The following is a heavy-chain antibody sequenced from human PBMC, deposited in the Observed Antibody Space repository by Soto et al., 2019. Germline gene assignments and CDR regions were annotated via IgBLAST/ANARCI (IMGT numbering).Heavy chain of an antibody. J-gene: IGHJ4*02. V-gene: IGHV4-59*01. CDR3: ASASVAYSSSWYEPGGRTFDY. CDR1: GGSLSGYY. CDR2: IYYSGST. Sequence: SETLSLTCAVNGGSLSGYYWSWIRQPPGKGLEWIGYIYYSGSTNYNPSLKSRVTISVDTSKNQFSLKLSSVTAADTAVYYCASASVAYSSSWYEPGGRTFDYWGQGTLVTVSS. D-gene: IGHD6-13*01.